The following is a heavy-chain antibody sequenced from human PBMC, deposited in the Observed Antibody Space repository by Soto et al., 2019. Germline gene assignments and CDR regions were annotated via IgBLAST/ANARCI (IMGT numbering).Heavy chain of an antibody. CDR3: ARVLVGKQSITIFGVVTPKTYYFDY. CDR1: GYTFTSYD. Sequence: GDSVKVSCKASGYTFTSYDINWVLQATGQGLDWMGLMNPNSGNTGYAQKFQGRVTMTRNTSISTAYMELSSLRSEDTAVYYCARVLVGKQSITIFGVVTPKTYYFDYWGQGTLVTVSS. D-gene: IGHD3-3*01. CDR2: MNPNSGNT. V-gene: IGHV1-8*01. J-gene: IGHJ4*02.